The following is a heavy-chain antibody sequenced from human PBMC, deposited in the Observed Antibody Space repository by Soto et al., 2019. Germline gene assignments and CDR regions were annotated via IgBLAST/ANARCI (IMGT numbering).Heavy chain of an antibody. Sequence: GTLSLTCAVSGGSISSSNWWSWVRQPPGKGLEWIGEIYHSGSTNYNPSLKSRVTISVDKSKNQFSLKLSSVTAADTAVYYCARINNPPYYYGMDVWGQGTTVTVSS. CDR2: IYHSGST. D-gene: IGHD1-20*01. V-gene: IGHV4-4*02. J-gene: IGHJ6*02. CDR3: ARINNPPYYYGMDV. CDR1: GGSISSSNW.